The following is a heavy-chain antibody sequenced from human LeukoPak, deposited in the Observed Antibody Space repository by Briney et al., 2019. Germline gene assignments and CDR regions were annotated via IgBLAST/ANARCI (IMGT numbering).Heavy chain of an antibody. CDR2: INPDSGGT. V-gene: IGHV1-2*02. J-gene: IGHJ4*02. Sequence: ASVKVSCKASGYTFTGYYMHWVRQAPGQGLEWMGWINPDSGGTNYAQKFQGRVTMTRDMSTSTVYMELSSLRSEDTAVYYCARGRGYYDSSGYYLERGRLDYWGQGTLVTVSS. D-gene: IGHD3-22*01. CDR3: ARGRGYYDSSGYYLERGRLDY. CDR1: GYTFTGYY.